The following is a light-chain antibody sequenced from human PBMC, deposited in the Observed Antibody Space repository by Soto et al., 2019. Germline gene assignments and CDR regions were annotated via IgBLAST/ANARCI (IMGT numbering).Light chain of an antibody. CDR1: QSVSSTY. CDR3: QQYGTSPPFT. J-gene: IGKJ2*01. V-gene: IGKV3-20*01. CDR2: GAS. Sequence: EIVLTQSPGTLSLSPGERATLSCRASQSVSSTYLAWYQQKPCQAPRVLVYGASNRATGIPDRFSGSGSGTDFTLTISRLEPEDFAVYFCQQYGTSPPFTFGQGTK.